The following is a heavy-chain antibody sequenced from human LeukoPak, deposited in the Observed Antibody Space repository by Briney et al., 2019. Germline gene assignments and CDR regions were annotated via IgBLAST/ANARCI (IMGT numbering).Heavy chain of an antibody. CDR2: IYTSGST. CDR3: ARDPSIAVADWFDP. D-gene: IGHD6-19*01. Sequence: SEALSLTCTVSGGSISSYYWSWIRQPAGKGLEWIGRIYTSGSTNYNPSLKSRVTMSVDTSKNQFSLKLSSVTAADPAVYYCARDPSIAVADWFDPWGQGTLVTVSS. J-gene: IGHJ5*02. V-gene: IGHV4-4*07. CDR1: GGSISSYY.